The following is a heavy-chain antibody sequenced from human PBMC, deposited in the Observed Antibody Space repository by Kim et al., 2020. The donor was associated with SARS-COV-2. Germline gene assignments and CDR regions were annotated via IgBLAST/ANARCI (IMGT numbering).Heavy chain of an antibody. V-gene: IGHV3-74*01. Sequence: GGSLRLSCAASGFTFSSYWMHWVRQAPGKGLVWVARINCDGNSIDYADSVKGRFTISRDNAKNTLYLQMNGLTAEDTAVYYCVRDVLLNNGYQFEYWGQGTLVTVSA. CDR1: GFTFSSYW. CDR2: INCDGNSI. J-gene: IGHJ4*02. CDR3: VRDVLLNNGYQFEY. D-gene: IGHD5-12*01.